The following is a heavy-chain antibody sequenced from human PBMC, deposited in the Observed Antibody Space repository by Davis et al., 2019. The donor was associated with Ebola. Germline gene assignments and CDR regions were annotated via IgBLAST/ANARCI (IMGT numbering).Heavy chain of an antibody. Sequence: GESLKISCAASGFTVSSNYMSWVRQAPGKGLEWVSVIYSGGSTYYADSVKGRFTISRDNSKNTLYLQMNSLRAEDTAVYYCARAFLPGLFDYWGQGTLVTVSS. CDR3: ARAFLPGLFDY. J-gene: IGHJ4*02. D-gene: IGHD2/OR15-2a*01. CDR1: GFTVSSNY. CDR2: IYSGGST. V-gene: IGHV3-53*01.